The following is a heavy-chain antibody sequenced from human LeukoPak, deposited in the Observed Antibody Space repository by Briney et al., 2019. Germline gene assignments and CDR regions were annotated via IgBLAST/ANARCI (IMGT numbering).Heavy chain of an antibody. J-gene: IGHJ4*02. Sequence: GGSLRLSCAAPGFTFSNYIMNWVPQAPGKGLGWLSYFSRSSSPIYYADSVKGRLTISRDNAKNCLYLQMNSLRDEGTGVYYCARVNLNDVGSFDYWGQGTLVTVSS. D-gene: IGHD1-20*01. CDR1: GFTFSNYI. CDR2: FSRSSSPI. CDR3: ARVNLNDVGSFDY. V-gene: IGHV3-48*02.